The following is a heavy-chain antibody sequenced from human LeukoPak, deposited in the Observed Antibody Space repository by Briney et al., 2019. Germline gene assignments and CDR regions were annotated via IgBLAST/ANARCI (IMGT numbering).Heavy chain of an antibody. CDR2: IYPSDSDT. V-gene: IGHV5-51*01. J-gene: IGHJ4*02. CDR1: GYTFTTSW. Sequence: GESLNIYCKGSGYTFTTSWIGWVRQMPGKGLEWMGIIYPSDSDTRYIPSSQDQVSISADKPISTANLQWSSLKASDTAMYYCARGGIYFGHWGQGTTVTVSS. CDR3: ARGGIYFGH. D-gene: IGHD1-26*01.